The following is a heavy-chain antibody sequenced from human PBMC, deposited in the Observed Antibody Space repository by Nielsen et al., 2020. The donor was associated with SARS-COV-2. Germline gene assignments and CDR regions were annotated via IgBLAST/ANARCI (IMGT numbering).Heavy chain of an antibody. Sequence: KFQGRVSLTRDTPATTAYMELRSLRSDDTAVYYCARAAAWGGFDYWGQGTLVTVSS. V-gene: IGHV1-3*01. CDR3: ARAAAWGGFDY. D-gene: IGHD3-16*01. J-gene: IGHJ4*02.